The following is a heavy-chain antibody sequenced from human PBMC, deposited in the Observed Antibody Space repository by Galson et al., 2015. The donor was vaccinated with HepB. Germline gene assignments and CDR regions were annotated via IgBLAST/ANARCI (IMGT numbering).Heavy chain of an antibody. D-gene: IGHD2-2*01. J-gene: IGHJ3*02. V-gene: IGHV2-70*11. Sequence: PALVKPTQTLTLTCAFSGFSLSTSGMCVSWIRQPPGKALEWLARIDWDDVKHYNTSLKTRLTILKDTSKNQVVLIMIDMDPVDTATYYCARVAMGTHCTTTSADAFDIWGQGTMVTVSS. CDR3: ARVAMGTHCTTTSADAFDI. CDR2: IDWDDVK. CDR1: GFSLSTSGMC.